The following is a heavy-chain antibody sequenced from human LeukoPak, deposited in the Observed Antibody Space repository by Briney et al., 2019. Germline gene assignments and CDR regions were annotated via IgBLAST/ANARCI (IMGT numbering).Heavy chain of an antibody. CDR3: AKDPFGSGSYKWRFDP. CDR2: ISGGSYT. V-gene: IGHV3-21*01. CDR1: GFTFSSYN. J-gene: IGHJ5*02. D-gene: IGHD3-10*01. Sequence: GGSLRLSCAASGFTFSSYNMNWVRQAPGKGLEWVSSISGGSYTSYADSVKGRFTISRDNAKNSLYLQMNSLRAEDTAVYYCAKDPFGSGSYKWRFDPWGQGTLVTVSS.